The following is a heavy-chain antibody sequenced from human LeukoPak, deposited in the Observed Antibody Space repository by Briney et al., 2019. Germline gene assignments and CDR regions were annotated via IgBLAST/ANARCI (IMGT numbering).Heavy chain of an antibody. CDR1: GASIRISNYF. Sequence: SESLSLTCNVSGASIRISNYFWGWVRLPPGKGLGWLGYIHFSGTTYYNPYLKSRVTISVDTSKNHYSLKLSSVTAADTAVYYCARDPVLLWFGESETGDAFDIWGQGTMVSVSS. J-gene: IGHJ3*02. V-gene: IGHV4-39*07. D-gene: IGHD3-10*01. CDR2: IHFSGTT. CDR3: ARDPVLLWFGESETGDAFDI.